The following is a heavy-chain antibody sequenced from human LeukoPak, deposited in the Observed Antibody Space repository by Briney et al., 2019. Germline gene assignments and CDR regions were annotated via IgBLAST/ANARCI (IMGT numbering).Heavy chain of an antibody. D-gene: IGHD6-13*01. V-gene: IGHV4-39*01. J-gene: IGHJ6*02. CDR3: ASGVEQLVTKDYYGMDV. Sequence: WETLSLTCTVSGGSISSSSYYWGWIRQPPGKGLEWIGSIYYSGSTYYNPSLKSRVTISVDTSKNHFSLKPSSVTAADTAVYYCASGVEQLVTKDYYGMDVWGQGTTVTVSS. CDR2: IYYSGST. CDR1: GGSISSSSYY.